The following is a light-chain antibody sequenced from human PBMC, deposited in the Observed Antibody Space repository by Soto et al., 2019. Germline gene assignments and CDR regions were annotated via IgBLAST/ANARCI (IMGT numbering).Light chain of an antibody. Sequence: DIQMTQSPSSLSSSVGDIVTITCRASQSISSYLNWYQQKPGKAPKLLIYAASSLQSGVPSRFSGSGSGTDFTLTISSLEPEDFAVYYCQQRSNWPPWPFGQGTKV. V-gene: IGKV1-39*01. CDR3: QQRSNWPPWP. J-gene: IGKJ1*01. CDR1: QSISSY. CDR2: AAS.